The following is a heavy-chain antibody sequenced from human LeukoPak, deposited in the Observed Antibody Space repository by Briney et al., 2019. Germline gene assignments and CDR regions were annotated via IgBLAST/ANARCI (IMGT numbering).Heavy chain of an antibody. D-gene: IGHD1-26*01. CDR2: ISGGGTNT. V-gene: IGHV3-23*01. CDR3: ARDRPYSGSHGGDY. CDR1: RFTFSSYG. J-gene: IGHJ4*02. Sequence: PGGSLRLSCAASRFTFSSYGMAWVRQAPGKGLEWFSSISGGGTNTYCADAVKGRFTISRDNSKNTLYLQMSRLRAEDTAVYYCARDRPYSGSHGGDYWGQGTLVTVSS.